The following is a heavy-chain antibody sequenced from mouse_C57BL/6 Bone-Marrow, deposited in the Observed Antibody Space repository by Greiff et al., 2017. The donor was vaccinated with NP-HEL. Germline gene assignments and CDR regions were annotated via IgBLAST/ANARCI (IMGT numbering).Heavy chain of an antibody. CDR3: AREESIVQDCFDY. J-gene: IGHJ2*01. D-gene: IGHD2-12*01. CDR2: IDPSDSYT. Sequence: VQLQQSGAELVMPGASVKLSCKASGYTFTSYWMHWVKQRPGQGLEWIGEIDPSDSYTNYNQKFKGKSTLTVDKSSSTAYMQLSSLTSEDSAVYYCAREESIVQDCFDYWGQGTTLTVSS. V-gene: IGHV1-69*01. CDR1: GYTFTSYW.